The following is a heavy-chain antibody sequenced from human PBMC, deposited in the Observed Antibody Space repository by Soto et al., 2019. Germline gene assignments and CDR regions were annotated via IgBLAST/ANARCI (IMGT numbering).Heavy chain of an antibody. CDR2: ISAYNGNT. Sequence: QVQLVQSGAEVKKPGASVKVSCKASGYTFTSYGISWVRQAPGQGLERMGWISAYNGNTNYAQKLQGRVTMTTDTSTSTAYMELRSLRSDDTAVYYCARVSFQDDYGDLFDYWGQGTLVTVSS. D-gene: IGHD4-17*01. V-gene: IGHV1-18*01. J-gene: IGHJ4*02. CDR3: ARVSFQDDYGDLFDY. CDR1: GYTFTSYG.